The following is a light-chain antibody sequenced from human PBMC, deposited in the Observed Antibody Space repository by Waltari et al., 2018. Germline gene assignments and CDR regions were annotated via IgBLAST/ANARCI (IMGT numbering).Light chain of an antibody. CDR3: QHYVRLPVT. V-gene: IGKV3-20*01. Sequence: EIVLTQSPGTLSLSPGERATVSCRASQSISKYLAWYRLKPGQAPRLLIYDASKRATGIPDRFSASGSGTDFSPTISRLEPEDFAVYYCQHYVRLPVTFGQGTKVEIK. J-gene: IGKJ1*01. CDR2: DAS. CDR1: QSISKY.